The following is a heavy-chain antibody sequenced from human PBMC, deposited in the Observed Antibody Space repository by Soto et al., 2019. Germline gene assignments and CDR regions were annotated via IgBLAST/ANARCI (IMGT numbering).Heavy chain of an antibody. V-gene: IGHV4-34*01. Sequence: PSEPLSLTCTVYGGSFSGHFGSWVRQHPRKGLEWIGEINHSGGTNYNPSLKSRVTISVDTSQNQFSLKVNSVTAADTAVYYCARGSAGRGYYYSGMDVWGQGTTVSVSS. CDR3: ARGSAGRGYYYSGMDV. CDR1: GGSFSGHF. CDR2: INHSGGT. J-gene: IGHJ6*02.